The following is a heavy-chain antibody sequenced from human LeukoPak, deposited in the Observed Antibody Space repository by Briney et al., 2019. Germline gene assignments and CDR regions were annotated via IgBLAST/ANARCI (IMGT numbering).Heavy chain of an antibody. CDR1: GFTFSSYS. J-gene: IGHJ4*02. Sequence: WGSLRLSCAASGFTFSSYSMSWVRQAPGKGLEWVSSISSSSSYIYYADSVKGRFTISRDNSKNTLYLQMNSLRAEDTAVYYCAKGLIGYCSSTSCPFDYWGQGTLVTVSS. CDR2: ISSSSSYI. V-gene: IGHV3-21*04. D-gene: IGHD2-2*01. CDR3: AKGLIGYCSSTSCPFDY.